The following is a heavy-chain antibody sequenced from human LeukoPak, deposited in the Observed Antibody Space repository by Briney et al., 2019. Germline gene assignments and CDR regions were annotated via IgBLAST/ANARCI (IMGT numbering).Heavy chain of an antibody. V-gene: IGHV4-39*07. D-gene: IGHD6-6*01. CDR1: GGSISTSNYY. CDR2: IFYSGST. Sequence: SETLSLTCTVSGGSISTSNYYWGWIRQPPGKGLEWIGNIFYSGSTYYSPSLKSRVTISLDTSRNQFSLKLNSVTAADTAVYYCASLRSKKRSIAARPKWFDPWGQGTLVTVSS. J-gene: IGHJ5*02. CDR3: ASLRSKKRSIAARPKWFDP.